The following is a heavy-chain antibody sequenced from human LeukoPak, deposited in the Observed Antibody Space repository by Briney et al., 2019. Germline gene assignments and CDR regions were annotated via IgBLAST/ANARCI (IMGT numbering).Heavy chain of an antibody. J-gene: IGHJ4*02. CDR2: ISYDGNNK. D-gene: IGHD6-19*01. CDR1: GFTFSSYA. V-gene: IGHV3-30-3*01. CDR3: ARDYSGWYVFDY. Sequence: PGGSLRLSCSASGFTFSSYAMNWVRQAPGKGLEWVALISYDGNNKFYADSVKGRFTLSRDNSKNTLYLQMNSLRIEDTAVYYCARDYSGWYVFDYWGQGTLVAVSP.